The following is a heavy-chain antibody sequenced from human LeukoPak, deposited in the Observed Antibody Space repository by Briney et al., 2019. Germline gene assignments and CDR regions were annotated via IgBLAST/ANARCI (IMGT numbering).Heavy chain of an antibody. CDR1: GFTFSSYT. D-gene: IGHD6-19*01. J-gene: IGHJ4*02. CDR3: ARVKSRAVAGVDY. CDR2: ITSSSSHI. Sequence: PGGSLRLSCVASGFTFSSYTMNWVRQAPGKGLEWVSSITSSSSHIYYADSVKGRFTISRDNAKNSLYLQMNSLRADDTAVYYCARVKSRAVAGVDYWGQGTLVTVSS. V-gene: IGHV3-21*01.